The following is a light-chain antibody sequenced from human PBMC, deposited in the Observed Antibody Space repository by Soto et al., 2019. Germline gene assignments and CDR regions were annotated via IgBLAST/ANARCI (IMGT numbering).Light chain of an antibody. J-gene: IGKJ1*01. Sequence: DIQMTQSPSTLSASVGDRVTITCRPSQTISSWLAWYQQKPGRAPNLLIYDASSLESGVPSRFSGSGSGTEFTLTTSPLHPDDFATYYSHQYSIYPGTFGQGTRVDIK. V-gene: IGKV1-5*01. CDR3: HQYSIYPGT. CDR2: DAS. CDR1: QTISSW.